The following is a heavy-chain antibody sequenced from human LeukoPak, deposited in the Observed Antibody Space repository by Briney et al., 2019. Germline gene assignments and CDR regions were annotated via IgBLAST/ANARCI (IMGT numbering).Heavy chain of an antibody. CDR2: ISSSSSYI. CDR1: GFTFSSYS. CDR3: ARGRSGYDRNDAFDI. V-gene: IGHV3-21*01. D-gene: IGHD5-12*01. J-gene: IGHJ3*02. Sequence: GGSLRLSCAASGFTFSSYSMNWVRQAPGKGLEWVTSISSSSSYIYYADSVKGRFTISRDNAKNSLYLQMNSLRAEDTAVYYCARGRSGYDRNDAFDIWSQGTMVTVSS.